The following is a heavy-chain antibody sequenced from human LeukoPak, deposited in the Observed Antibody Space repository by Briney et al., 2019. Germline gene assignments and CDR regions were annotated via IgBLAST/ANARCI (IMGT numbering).Heavy chain of an antibody. Sequence: GGSLRLSCAASGFTFSSYWMHWVRQAPGKGLVWVSRISSDGSSTSYADSVKGRFTISRDNAKNTLYLQMNSLRAEDTAVYYCARATCSYYDYVWGSYPVSDAFDIWGQGTMVTVSS. D-gene: IGHD3-16*02. J-gene: IGHJ3*02. V-gene: IGHV3-74*01. CDR3: ARATCSYYDYVWGSYPVSDAFDI. CDR1: GFTFSSYW. CDR2: ISSDGSST.